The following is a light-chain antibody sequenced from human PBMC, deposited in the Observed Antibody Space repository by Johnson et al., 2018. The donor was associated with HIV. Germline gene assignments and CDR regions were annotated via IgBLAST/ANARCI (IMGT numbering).Light chain of an antibody. V-gene: IGLV1-51*02. J-gene: IGLJ1*01. CDR3: GTWDNGLSAYV. CDR2: ANN. Sequence: QSVLTQPPSVSAAPGQKVTISCSGSSSNIGNNLASWYQQLPGTAPKLLIYANNKRLSGIPDRFSGSKSGTSATLGITGLQTGDEADYYCGTWDNGLSAYVFGTGTKVTVL. CDR1: SSNIGNNL.